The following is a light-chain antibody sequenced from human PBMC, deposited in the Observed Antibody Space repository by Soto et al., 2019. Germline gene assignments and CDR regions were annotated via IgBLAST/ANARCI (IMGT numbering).Light chain of an antibody. CDR2: KAT. Sequence: DIQMTQSPSSLSASVGDRVTITCRASQTISSRLAWYQQKPGQAPKLLIYKATYLQTGVASRFSGSGSGTEFSLTISSLQPDDFAVYYCQQYNDFQYIFGQGTRLDI. CDR3: QQYNDFQYI. CDR1: QTISSR. J-gene: IGKJ2*01. V-gene: IGKV1-5*03.